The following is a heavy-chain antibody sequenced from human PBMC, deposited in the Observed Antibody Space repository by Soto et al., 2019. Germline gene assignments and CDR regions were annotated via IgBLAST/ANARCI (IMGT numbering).Heavy chain of an antibody. D-gene: IGHD3-3*01. J-gene: IGHJ4*02. Sequence: GGSLRLSCIASGFTFSSFAMNWVRQAPGKGLEWVSGISGSGRSTYYADSVKGRFTISRDNSQSRLYLQMNSLRPDDTALYYCAKEIYGAYSFRSDSYKQEALEYWGQGTMVTVS. CDR1: GFTFSSFA. CDR3: AKEIYGAYSFRSDSYKQEALEY. CDR2: ISGSGRST. V-gene: IGHV3-23*01.